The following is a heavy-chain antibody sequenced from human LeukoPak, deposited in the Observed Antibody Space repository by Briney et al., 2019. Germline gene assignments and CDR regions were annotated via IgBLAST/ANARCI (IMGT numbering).Heavy chain of an antibody. CDR2: ISYDGSNK. CDR3: AKDSTYYYDSSGYSPTFGY. V-gene: IGHV3-30*18. Sequence: GGSLRLSCAASGFTFSSYGMHWVRQAPGKGLEWVAVISYDGSNKYYADSVKGRFTISRDNSTNTLYLQMNSLRAEATAVYDGAKDSTYYYDSSGYSPTFGYWGQGTLVTVSS. D-gene: IGHD3-22*01. J-gene: IGHJ4*02. CDR1: GFTFSSYG.